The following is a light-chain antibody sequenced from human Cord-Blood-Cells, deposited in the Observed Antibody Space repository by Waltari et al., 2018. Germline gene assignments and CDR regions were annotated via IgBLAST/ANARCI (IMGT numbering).Light chain of an antibody. CDR2: DVS. CDR1: SSDVGGSNY. Sequence: QSALTQPASVSGSPGPSLTISCPGTSSDVGGSNYVSWYQQHPGKAPKLMIYDVSNRPSGVSNRFSGSKSGNTASLTISGLQAEDEADYYCSSYTSSSTVVFGGGTKLTVL. J-gene: IGLJ2*01. CDR3: SSYTSSSTVV. V-gene: IGLV2-14*01.